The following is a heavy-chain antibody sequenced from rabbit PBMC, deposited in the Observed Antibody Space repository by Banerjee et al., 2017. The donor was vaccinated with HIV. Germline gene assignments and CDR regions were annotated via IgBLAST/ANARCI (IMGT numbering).Heavy chain of an antibody. CDR2: IAGDSSGFT. J-gene: IGHJ4*01. D-gene: IGHD2-1*01. V-gene: IGHV1S40*01. CDR1: GFSFSSNYY. Sequence: QSLEESGGDLVQPEGSLTLTCTASGFSFSSNYYMCWVRQAPGKGLEWISCIAGDSSGFTYSATWAKCRFTCSKASSSTVTLQVTSRTAADTATYFCARGSGDVGWNFGWWGPGTLFTVS. CDR3: ARGSGDVGWNFGW.